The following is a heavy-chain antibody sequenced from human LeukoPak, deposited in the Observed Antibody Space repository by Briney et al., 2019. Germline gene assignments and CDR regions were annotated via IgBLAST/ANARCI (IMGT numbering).Heavy chain of an antibody. CDR3: ARYSSSSNHFDY. V-gene: IGHV4-31*03. J-gene: IGHJ4*02. CDR2: IYYSGGT. D-gene: IGHD6-6*01. Sequence: SQTLSLTCTVSGGSISSGGYYWSWIRQHPGKGLEWIGYIYYSGGTYYNPFLKSRVTISVDTSKNQFSLKLSSVTAADTAVYYCARYSSSSNHFDYWGQGTLVTVSS. CDR1: GGSISSGGYY.